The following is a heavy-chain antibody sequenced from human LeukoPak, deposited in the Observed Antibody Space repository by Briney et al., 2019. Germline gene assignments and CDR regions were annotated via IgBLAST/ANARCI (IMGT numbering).Heavy chain of an antibody. CDR3: AKNFNPATGELDAFDV. V-gene: IGHV1-18*01. J-gene: IGHJ3*01. CDR2: ISVYNGNT. Sequence: ASVKVSCKASTNTFSSYDISWVRQAPGQGLEWMGWISVYNGNTNYAQKFRGRVTMTTHTSTNTAYMELRRLRSDHTAVYYCAKNFNPATGELDAFDVWGQGTLVTVSP. D-gene: IGHD1-26*01. CDR1: TNTFSSYD.